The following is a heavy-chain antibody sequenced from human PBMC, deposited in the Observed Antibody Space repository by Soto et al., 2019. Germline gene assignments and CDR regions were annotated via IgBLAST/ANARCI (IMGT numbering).Heavy chain of an antibody. D-gene: IGHD3-3*01. CDR2: INPNSGGT. CDR1: GYTFTGYY. CDR3: ARAYDFWSGPIPMDV. V-gene: IGHV1-2*02. J-gene: IGHJ6*02. Sequence: ASVKVSCKASGYTFTGYYMHWVLQAPGQGLEWMGWINPNSGGTNYAQKFQGRVTMTRDTSISTAYMELSRLRSDDTAVYYCARAYDFWSGPIPMDVWGQGTTVTVSS.